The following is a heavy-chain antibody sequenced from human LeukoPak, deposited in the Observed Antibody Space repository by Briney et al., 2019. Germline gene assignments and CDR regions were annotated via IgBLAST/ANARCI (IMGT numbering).Heavy chain of an antibody. J-gene: IGHJ3*02. D-gene: IGHD5-18*01. CDR2: ISSSSSYI. V-gene: IGHV3-21*01. CDR1: GFTFSSYS. CDR3: AREGGIQLWSFDN. Sequence: GGSLRLSCAASGFTFSSYSMNWVRQAPGKGLEWVSSISSSSSYIYYADSVKGRFTISRDNAKNSLYLQMNSLRAEDTAVYYCAREGGIQLWSFDNWGQGTMVTVSS.